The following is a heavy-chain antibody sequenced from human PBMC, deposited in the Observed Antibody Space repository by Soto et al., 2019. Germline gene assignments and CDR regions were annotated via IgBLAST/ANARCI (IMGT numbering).Heavy chain of an antibody. CDR1: GFTFGTYA. V-gene: IGHV3-30-3*01. Sequence: LRLSCVASGFTFGTYAIHWVRLAPGKGLQWVALISYEGSNTYYADSVKGRFTVSRDNSKNTLYLQMNSLGPEDTGVYYCARVTPGNNLYYFYGLDVWGQGTSVTVSS. CDR3: ARVTPGNNLYYFYGLDV. D-gene: IGHD1-1*01. J-gene: IGHJ6*02. CDR2: ISYEGSNT.